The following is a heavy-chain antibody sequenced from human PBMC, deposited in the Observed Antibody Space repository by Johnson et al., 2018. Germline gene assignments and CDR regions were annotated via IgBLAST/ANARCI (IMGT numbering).Heavy chain of an antibody. CDR2: ISYDGSNK. CDR1: GFTFSSYG. CDR3: AKDPDQRLNGYYYMDV. D-gene: IGHD2-2*01. V-gene: IGHV3-30*18. Sequence: QVQLVESGGGVVQPGRSLRLSCAASGFTFSSYGMHWVRQAPGKGLEWVAVISYDGSNKHYADSVKGRFTISRDNSKNTLYLQMNSLRAEDTAVYYCAKDPDQRLNGYYYMDVWGKGTTVTVSS. J-gene: IGHJ6*03.